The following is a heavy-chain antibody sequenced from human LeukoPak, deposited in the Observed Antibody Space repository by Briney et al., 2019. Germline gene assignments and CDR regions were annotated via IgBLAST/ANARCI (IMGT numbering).Heavy chain of an antibody. CDR2: INPNSGGT. Sequence: EASVKVSCKASGYTFTTYALNWVRQAPGQGLEWMGWINPNSGGTNYAQKFQGRVTMTRDTSISTAYMELSRLRSDDTAVYYCARAIDNWFDPWGQGTLVTVSS. J-gene: IGHJ5*02. D-gene: IGHD3-16*02. CDR1: GYTFTTYA. V-gene: IGHV1-2*02. CDR3: ARAIDNWFDP.